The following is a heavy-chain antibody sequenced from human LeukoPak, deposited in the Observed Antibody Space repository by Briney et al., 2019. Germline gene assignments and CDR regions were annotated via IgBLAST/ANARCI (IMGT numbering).Heavy chain of an antibody. CDR3: ARDINPAVTIFGVVTEGYWFAP. D-gene: IGHD3-3*01. V-gene: IGHV1-2*02. CDR1: GYTFTCYY. Sequence: ASVKLSCKASGYTFTCYYMHWVRQAPGQGLEWMGWINPNSGGTNYAQKFQGRVTMTRATSISTAYMELSRLRSDDTAVYYCARDINPAVTIFGVVTEGYWFAPWGQGTLVTVSS. CDR2: INPNSGGT. J-gene: IGHJ5*02.